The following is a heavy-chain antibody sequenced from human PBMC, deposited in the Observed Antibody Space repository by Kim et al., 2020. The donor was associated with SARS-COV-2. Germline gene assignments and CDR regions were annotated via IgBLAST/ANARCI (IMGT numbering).Heavy chain of an antibody. CDR3: ARDSMVRGVIDGGIYFDY. CDR1: GYTFTSYG. J-gene: IGHJ4*02. D-gene: IGHD3-10*01. Sequence: ASVKVSCKASGYTFTSYGISWVRQAPGQGLEWMGWISAYNGNTNYAQKLQGRVTMTTDTSTSTAYMELRSLRSDDTAVYYCARDSMVRGVIDGGIYFDYWGQGTLVTVSS. V-gene: IGHV1-18*01. CDR2: ISAYNGNT.